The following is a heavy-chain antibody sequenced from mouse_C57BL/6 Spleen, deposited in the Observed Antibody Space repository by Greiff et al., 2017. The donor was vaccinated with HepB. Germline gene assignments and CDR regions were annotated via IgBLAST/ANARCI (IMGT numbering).Heavy chain of an antibody. Sequence: QVQLQQPGTELVKPGASVKLSCKASGYTFTSYWMHWVKQRPGQGLEWIGNINPSNGGTNYNEKFKSKATLTVDKSSSTAYMQLSSLTSEDSAVYYCARGVYDYDDQYFDVWSTGTTVTVSS. CDR3: ARGVYDYDDQYFDV. CDR2: INPSNGGT. J-gene: IGHJ1*03. V-gene: IGHV1-53*01. CDR1: GYTFTSYW. D-gene: IGHD2-4*01.